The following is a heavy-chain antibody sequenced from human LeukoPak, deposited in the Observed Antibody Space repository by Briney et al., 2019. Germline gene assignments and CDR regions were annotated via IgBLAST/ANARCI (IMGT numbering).Heavy chain of an antibody. J-gene: IGHJ4*02. Sequence: ASVKVSCKASGYTLTSYYMHWVRQAPGQGLEWMGWINPNSGGTNYAQMFQGRVTMTRDTSISTAYMELSRLRSDDTAVYYCARSVVAGTPHDYWGQGTLVTVSS. V-gene: IGHV1-2*02. CDR2: INPNSGGT. D-gene: IGHD6-19*01. CDR1: GYTLTSYY. CDR3: ARSVVAGTPHDY.